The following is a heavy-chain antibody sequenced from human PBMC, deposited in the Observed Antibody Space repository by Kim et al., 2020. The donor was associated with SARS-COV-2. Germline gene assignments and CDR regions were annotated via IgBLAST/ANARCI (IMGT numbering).Heavy chain of an antibody. CDR3: VRTSDT. CDR1: GFTFSAYW. CDR2: INLDGSRT. Sequence: GGSLRLSCSASGFTFSAYWMHWVRQAPGEGLGWVSHINLDGSRTSYADSVKGRFTISRDNAKHTLYLQMNSLRAEDTAVYYCVRTSDTWGQGTLVTVSS. V-gene: IGHV3-74*01. J-gene: IGHJ4*02.